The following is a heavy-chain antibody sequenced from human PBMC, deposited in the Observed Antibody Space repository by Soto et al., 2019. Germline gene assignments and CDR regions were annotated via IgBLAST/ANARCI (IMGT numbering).Heavy chain of an antibody. D-gene: IGHD6-13*01. CDR3: GRERDGTSWSSAEYLQH. CDR2: ISGYNGNT. J-gene: IGHJ1*01. V-gene: IGHV1-18*01. Sequence: QVQLVQSGAEVKKPGASVKVSCKASGYTFTTYGIHWVRQAPGQGLEWMGWISGYNGNTNYAQKLQGRVTMTTDTSTTTAYMDLRSLRSDDTAVYYCGRERDGTSWSSAEYLQHWGQGTLVTVSS. CDR1: GYTFTTYG.